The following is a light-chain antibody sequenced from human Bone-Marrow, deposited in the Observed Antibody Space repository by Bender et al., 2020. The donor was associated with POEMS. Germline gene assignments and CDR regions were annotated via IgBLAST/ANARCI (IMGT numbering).Light chain of an antibody. CDR1: SSDVGGYNY. Sequence: QSALTQPASVSGSPGQSITISCTGTSSDVGGYNYVSWYQQHPGKAPKLMIYDVSNRPSGVSTRFSASKSGNTASLTISGLQAEDEGDYYCSSYAGTYVIFGGGTKLTVL. J-gene: IGLJ2*01. CDR2: DVS. CDR3: SSYAGTYVI. V-gene: IGLV2-14*01.